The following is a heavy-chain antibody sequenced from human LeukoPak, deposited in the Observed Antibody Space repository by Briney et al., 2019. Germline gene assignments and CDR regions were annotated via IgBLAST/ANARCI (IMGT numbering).Heavy chain of an antibody. V-gene: IGHV3-23*01. CDR2: VGPSGART. D-gene: IGHD2/OR15-2a*01. CDR3: AKDDAYLQCAD. J-gene: IGHJ4*02. CDR1: GFTFSHHG. Sequence: GGSLRLSCAASGFTFSHHGMNWVRPAPGKGLEWVSGVGPSGARTYYADSVKGRFTVSRDNSKKMVFLQMNSLRAEDTAMYYCAKDDAYLQCADWGQGTLVTVSS.